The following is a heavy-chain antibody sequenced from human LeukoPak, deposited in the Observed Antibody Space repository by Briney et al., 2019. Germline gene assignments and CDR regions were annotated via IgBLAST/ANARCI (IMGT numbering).Heavy chain of an antibody. CDR1: GFTFTSYW. CDR2: IKEDGSEK. Sequence: GGSLRLSCAASGFTFTSYWMTWVCQAPGKGLEWVANIKEDGSEKYYVDSVKGRFSISRDNAKNSLYLQMNSLRAEDTAVYYCARGHFYSIYWGQGTLVTVSS. V-gene: IGHV3-7*01. CDR3: ARGHFYSIY. J-gene: IGHJ4*02. D-gene: IGHD2/OR15-2a*01.